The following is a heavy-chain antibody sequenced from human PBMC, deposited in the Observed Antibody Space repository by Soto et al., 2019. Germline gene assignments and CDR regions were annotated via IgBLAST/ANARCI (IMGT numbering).Heavy chain of an antibody. CDR2: INHSGST. CDR3: ARAPRIAVAGSFDY. V-gene: IGHV4-34*01. J-gene: IGHJ4*02. D-gene: IGHD6-19*01. CDR1: GGSFSGYY. Sequence: SETLSLTCAVYGGSFSGYYWSWIRQPPGKGLEWIGEINHSGSTNYNPSLKSRVTISVDTSKNQFSLKLSSVTAADTAVYYCARAPRIAVAGSFDYWGQGTLVTVSS.